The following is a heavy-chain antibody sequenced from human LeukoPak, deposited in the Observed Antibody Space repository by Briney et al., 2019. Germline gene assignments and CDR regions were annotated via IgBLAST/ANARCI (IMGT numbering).Heavy chain of an antibody. CDR1: GGTFSSYT. CDR3: ARGVEMATIGFDY. J-gene: IGHJ4*02. D-gene: IGHD5-24*01. CDR2: IIPILGIA. V-gene: IGHV1-69*02. Sequence: SVKVSCKASGGTFSSYTISWVRQAPGQGLEWMGRIIPILGIANYAQKSQGRVTITADKSTSTAYMELSSLRSEDTAVYYCARGVEMATIGFDYWGQGTLVTVSS.